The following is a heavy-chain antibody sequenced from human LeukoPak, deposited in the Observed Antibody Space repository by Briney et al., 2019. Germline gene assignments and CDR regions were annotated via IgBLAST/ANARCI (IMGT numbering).Heavy chain of an antibody. CDR1: VFSFSSYA. D-gene: IGHD6-25*01. V-gene: IGHV3-30*18. Sequence: GGSLRLSCTASVFSFSSYAMHWVRQAPGKGLEWVAVISNVGTNKYYADSVKGRVTISRDTSKNTLYLQMNSLRADDTAVYFCAKDRLTATGYFDSWGQGVLVTVSS. CDR3: AKDRLTATGYFDS. CDR2: ISNVGTNK. J-gene: IGHJ4*02.